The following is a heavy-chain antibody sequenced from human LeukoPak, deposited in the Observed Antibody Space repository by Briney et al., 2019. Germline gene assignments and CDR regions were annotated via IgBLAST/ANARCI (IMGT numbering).Heavy chain of an antibody. CDR3: ARILSSSWYVFDY. V-gene: IGHV7-4-1*02. CDR1: GYTFTSYA. D-gene: IGHD6-13*01. J-gene: IGHJ4*02. Sequence: GESLKISCKASGYTFTSYAMNWVRQAPGQGLEWMGWINTNTGNPTYAQGFTGRFVFSLDTSVSTAYLQISSLKAEDTAVYYCARILSSSWYVFDYWGQGTLVTVSS. CDR2: INTNTGNP.